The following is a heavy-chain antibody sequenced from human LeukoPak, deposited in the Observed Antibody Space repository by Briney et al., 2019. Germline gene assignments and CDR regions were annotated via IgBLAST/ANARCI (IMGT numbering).Heavy chain of an antibody. CDR2: IIPIFKTP. CDR3: AKPRENSSGVGRYFDY. V-gene: IGHV1-69*05. J-gene: IGHJ4*02. D-gene: IGHD6-19*01. Sequence: SVKVSCKASGGTFDSHAISWVRQAPGQGLEWLGGIIPIFKTPNYAPKFQGRVTITTDESATTAYMELTSLRPEDTAVYYCAKPRENSSGVGRYFDYWGQGTLVTVSS. CDR1: GGTFDSHA.